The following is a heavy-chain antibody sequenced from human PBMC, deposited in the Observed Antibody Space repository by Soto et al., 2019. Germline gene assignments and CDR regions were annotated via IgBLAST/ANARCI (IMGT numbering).Heavy chain of an antibody. J-gene: IGHJ4*02. Sequence: QVQLQESGPGLVKPSETLSLTCTVSGGSISSYYWSWIRQPPGKGLEWIGYIYYSGSTNYNPSLKRRVTIPVDTSKNQFSLQLSSVTAADTAVYYCAIDHYGSGSYWGQGTLVTVSS. D-gene: IGHD3-10*01. CDR2: IYYSGST. V-gene: IGHV4-59*01. CDR1: GGSISSYY. CDR3: AIDHYGSGSY.